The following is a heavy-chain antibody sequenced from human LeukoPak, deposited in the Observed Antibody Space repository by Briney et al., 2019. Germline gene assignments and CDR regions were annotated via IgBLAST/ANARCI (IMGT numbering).Heavy chain of an antibody. CDR3: ASLGRLRNNY. CDR2: ISADNGNT. D-gene: IGHD3-16*01. CDR1: GYSFASYG. J-gene: IGHJ4*02. Sequence: ASVKVSCKASGYSFASYGISWVRQAPGQGLECMGWISADNGNTNYAQEFQDRVTMTRDTSTSTVYMELSSLRSEDTAVYYCASLGRLRNNYWGQGTLVTVSS. V-gene: IGHV1-18*01.